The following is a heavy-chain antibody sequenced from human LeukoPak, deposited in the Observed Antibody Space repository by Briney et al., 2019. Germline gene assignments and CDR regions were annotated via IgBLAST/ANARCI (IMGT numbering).Heavy chain of an antibody. D-gene: IGHD3-10*01. V-gene: IGHV4-59*01. Sequence: PSETLSLTCTVSGDSIKNYYWSWIRQPPAKGLDWIGHIYHSENTNYNPSQKRRLTMSIDTSTNQSSLSMNSVTAADTGVYYCARGNYGSGSYYVVDFDYWGEGTLVTVSS. CDR2: IYHSENT. CDR1: GDSIKNYY. J-gene: IGHJ4*02. CDR3: ARGNYGSGSYYVVDFDY.